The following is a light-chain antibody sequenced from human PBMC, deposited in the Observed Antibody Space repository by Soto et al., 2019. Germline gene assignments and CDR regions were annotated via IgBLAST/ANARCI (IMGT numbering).Light chain of an antibody. J-gene: IGKJ2*01. Sequence: ETVMTQSPATLSVSPGERATLSCRTSQSVRTKLAWYQQKPGQAPRLLIYGASSRATGIPARFSGSGSGTEFTLTISSLQSEDSGVYYCQQYFAPPYTFGQGTKLEIK. CDR2: GAS. V-gene: IGKV3D-15*01. CDR1: QSVRTK. CDR3: QQYFAPPYT.